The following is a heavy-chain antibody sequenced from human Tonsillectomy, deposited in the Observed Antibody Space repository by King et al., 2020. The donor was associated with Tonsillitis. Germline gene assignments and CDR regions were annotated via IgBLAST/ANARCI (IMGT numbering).Heavy chain of an antibody. Sequence: VQLVESGGGLVKPGGSLRLSCAASGFTFSSYSMNWVRQAPGKGLEWVSSISSSSSYIYYADSVKGRFTISRDNAKNSLYLQMNSLRAEDTAVYYCARDQSGSGSPLDAFDIWGQGTMVTVSS. CDR3: ARDQSGSGSPLDAFDI. D-gene: IGHD3-10*01. CDR1: GFTFSSYS. J-gene: IGHJ3*02. V-gene: IGHV3-21*01. CDR2: ISSSSSYI.